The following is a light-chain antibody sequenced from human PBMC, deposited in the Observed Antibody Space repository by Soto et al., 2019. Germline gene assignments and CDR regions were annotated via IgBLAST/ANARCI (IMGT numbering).Light chain of an antibody. CDR1: SSNIGRNT. Sequence: QTVLTQPPSAYGTPGQRVTISCSGSSSNIGRNTVNWYQQLPGTAPKLLIYSNSQRPSGVPDRFSGSKSGTSASLAISGLQSEDEADYYCASWDDSLNAVVFGGGTKVTVL. V-gene: IGLV1-44*01. CDR2: SNS. J-gene: IGLJ2*01. CDR3: ASWDDSLNAVV.